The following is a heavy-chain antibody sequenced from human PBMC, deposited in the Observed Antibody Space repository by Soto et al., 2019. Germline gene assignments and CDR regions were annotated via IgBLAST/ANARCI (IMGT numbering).Heavy chain of an antibody. Sequence: EVQLAESGGGLVQPGGSLRLSCTASGFTFSSYEMTWVRQAPGKGLEWVSYISSSGGTIHYADSVKGRFTVSRDNAKNSLYLQMNSLRAEDTAVYYCAGYWYANTGYYPAFDYWGQGALVTVSS. D-gene: IGHD3-9*01. V-gene: IGHV3-48*03. CDR2: ISSSGGTI. CDR3: AGYWYANTGYYPAFDY. J-gene: IGHJ4*02. CDR1: GFTFSSYE.